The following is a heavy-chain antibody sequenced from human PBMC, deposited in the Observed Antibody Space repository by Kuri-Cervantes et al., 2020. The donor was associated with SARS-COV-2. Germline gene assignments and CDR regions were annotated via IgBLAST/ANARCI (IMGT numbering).Heavy chain of an antibody. CDR3: AGEMMYGGFLGRPLAY. V-gene: IGHV3-30-3*01. CDR1: GFTFSSYA. CDR2: ISYDGSNK. D-gene: IGHD2-8*01. J-gene: IGHJ4*02. Sequence: GESLKISRAASGFTFSSYAMSWVRQAPGKGLEWVAVISYDGSNKYYADSVKGRFTISRDNSKNTLYLQMNSLRAEDTAVYYCAGEMMYGGFLGRPLAYWGQGTLVTVSS.